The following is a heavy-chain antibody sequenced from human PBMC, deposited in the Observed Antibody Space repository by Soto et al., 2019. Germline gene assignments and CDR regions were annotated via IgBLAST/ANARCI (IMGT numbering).Heavy chain of an antibody. D-gene: IGHD5-12*01. CDR3: AKVVNSGYDVYTL. CDR1: GFTFSSYA. J-gene: IGHJ4*02. Sequence: PGGSLRLSCAASGFTFSSYAMSWVRQAPGKGLEWVSAISGSGGSTYYADSVKGRFTISRDNSKNTLYLQMSSLRAEDTAVYYCAKVVNSGYDVYTLWGQGTLVTVSS. CDR2: ISGSGGST. V-gene: IGHV3-23*01.